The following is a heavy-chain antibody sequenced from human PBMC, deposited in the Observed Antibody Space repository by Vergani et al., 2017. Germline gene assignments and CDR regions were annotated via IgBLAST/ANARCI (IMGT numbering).Heavy chain of an antibody. V-gene: IGHV4-34*01. CDR2: INHSGST. D-gene: IGHD2-2*02. J-gene: IGHJ6*03. CDR3: ARVLSGQYRGYCNSTSCYKGLCYYYYMDV. Sequence: QVQLQQWGAGLLKPSETLSLTCAVYGGSFSGYYWSWIREPPGKGLECIGEINHSGSTNYNPSLKSRVTISVDTSKNQFSLKLSSVTAADTAVYYCARVLSGQYRGYCNSTSCYKGLCYYYYMDVWGK. CDR1: GGSFSGYY.